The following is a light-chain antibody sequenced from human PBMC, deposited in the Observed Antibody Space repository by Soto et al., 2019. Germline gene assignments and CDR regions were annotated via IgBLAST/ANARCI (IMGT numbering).Light chain of an antibody. CDR2: DAS. J-gene: IGKJ5*01. CDR3: QQRSNWPPVIT. V-gene: IGKV3-11*01. Sequence: IVLTQSPATLSLSPGARATLSCRARQSFSSSLSWYQQKPRQDPRLLIYDASKRATGIPARFSGRGAGTDVNLTISSLEPEDFAVDYRQQRSNWPPVITFGQGTRLEIK. CDR1: QSFSSS.